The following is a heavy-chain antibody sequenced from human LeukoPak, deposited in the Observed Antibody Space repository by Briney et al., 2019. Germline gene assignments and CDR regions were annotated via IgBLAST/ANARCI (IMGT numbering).Heavy chain of an antibody. CDR3: ARRGRIFGVVIIGYFDY. V-gene: IGHV3-7*05. CDR2: IEQEESEK. CDR1: GFTYNNYW. J-gene: IGHJ4*02. Sequence: GGPLRLPCAASGFTYNNYWMRWLPQAPGKGREGVANIEQEESEKNYVDSVKDRFTISRDNAKKSLYLQMNSLRAEDTAVYYCARRGRIFGVVIIGYFDYWGQGTLVTVSS. D-gene: IGHD3-3*01.